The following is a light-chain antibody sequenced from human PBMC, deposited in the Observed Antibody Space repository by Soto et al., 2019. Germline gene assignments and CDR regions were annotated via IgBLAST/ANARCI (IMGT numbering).Light chain of an antibody. V-gene: IGKV3-11*01. CDR2: DST. Sequence: VLTQSPATLSLSPGERATLSCRASQSIHTSLAWYQQKSGKLPRLVIYDSTLRSNVGPDMFGGSRSGIEFTLTIDCLGCEDFGVYYCRQRNVWPPFTFGQETRLEI. CDR1: QSIHTS. J-gene: IGKJ5*01. CDR3: RQRNVWPPFT.